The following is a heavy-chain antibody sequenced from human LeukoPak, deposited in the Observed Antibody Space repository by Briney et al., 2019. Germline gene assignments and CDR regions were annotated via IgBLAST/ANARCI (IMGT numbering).Heavy chain of an antibody. CDR2: VSVYGGTT. CDR3: ATLSDRNFYYSYGLDV. V-gene: IGHV3-23*01. J-gene: IGHJ6*02. CDR1: GFTFSSYA. D-gene: IGHD1-14*01. Sequence: RGSLRLSCAASGFTFSSYAMSWVRQAPGKGLEWVSTVSVYGGTTYYADSVKGRFTISGDNAKNSLNLQMNSLRAEDTAVYYCATLSDRNFYYSYGLDVWGQGTTVTVS.